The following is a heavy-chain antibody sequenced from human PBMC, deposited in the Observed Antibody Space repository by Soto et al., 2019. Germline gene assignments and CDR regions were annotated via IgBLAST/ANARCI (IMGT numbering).Heavy chain of an antibody. CDR3: ARAPWIAARPLYDY. D-gene: IGHD6-6*01. CDR2: INAGNGNT. Sequence: GASVKVSCKASGYTFTSYAMHWVRQAPGQRLEWMGWINAGNGNTKYSQKIQGRVTITRDTSASTAYMEPSSLRSEDTAVYYCARAPWIAARPLYDYWGQGTLVTVSS. J-gene: IGHJ4*02. CDR1: GYTFTSYA. V-gene: IGHV1-3*01.